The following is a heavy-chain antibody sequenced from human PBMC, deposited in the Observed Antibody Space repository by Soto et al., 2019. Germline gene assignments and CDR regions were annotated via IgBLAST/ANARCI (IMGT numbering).Heavy chain of an antibody. Sequence: SVKVSCNASGGTFSSYAISWVRQAPGQGLEWMGGIIPIFGTANYAQKFQGRVTITADKSTSTAYMELSSLRSEDTAVYYCARGRIVATILYYYYGMDVWGQGTTVTVSS. V-gene: IGHV1-69*06. CDR3: ARGRIVATILYYYYGMDV. CDR2: IIPIFGTA. J-gene: IGHJ6*02. D-gene: IGHD5-12*01. CDR1: GGTFSSYA.